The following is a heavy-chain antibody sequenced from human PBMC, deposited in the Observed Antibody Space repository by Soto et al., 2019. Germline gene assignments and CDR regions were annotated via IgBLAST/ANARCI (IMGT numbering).Heavy chain of an antibody. V-gene: IGHV3-23*01. D-gene: IGHD6-19*01. CDR3: AKDCRRLAVAGSAFDS. CDR2: ISGSGGHS. J-gene: IGHJ4*02. CDR1: GFTFNDYA. Sequence: GGSLRLSCAASGFTFNDYAMAWVRQAPGKGLEWASSISGSGGHSSYADSVRGRFTISRDNVNSILSLDMSDLSAEDTAVYYCAKDCRRLAVAGSAFDSWGQGTLVTVSS.